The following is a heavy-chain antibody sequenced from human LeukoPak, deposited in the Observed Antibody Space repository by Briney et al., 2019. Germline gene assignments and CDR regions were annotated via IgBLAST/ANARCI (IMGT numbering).Heavy chain of an antibody. D-gene: IGHD3-10*01. Sequence: GGSLRLSCAASGFTVSSTYMSWVRQAPGKGLEWVSAISGSGGSTYYADSVKGRFTISRDNSKNTLYLQMNSLRAEDTAVYYCAKGFLYYYGMDVWGQGTTVTVSS. V-gene: IGHV3-23*01. J-gene: IGHJ6*02. CDR2: ISGSGGST. CDR1: GFTVSSTY. CDR3: AKGFLYYYGMDV.